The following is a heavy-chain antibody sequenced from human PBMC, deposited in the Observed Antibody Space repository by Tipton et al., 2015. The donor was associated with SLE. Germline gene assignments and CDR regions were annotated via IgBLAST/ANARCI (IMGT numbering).Heavy chain of an antibody. CDR3: AKGSGWYKD. CDR2: IYYGGST. CDR1: GGSIRSSLFY. J-gene: IGHJ4*02. D-gene: IGHD6-19*01. V-gene: IGHV4-39*01. Sequence: TLSLTCAVSGGSIRSSLFYWGWIRQAPGKGLEWIGSIYYGGSTYYNPSLKSRVTISVDTSKNQFSLKLNSVTAADTAVYYCAKGSGWYKDWGQGMLVTVSS.